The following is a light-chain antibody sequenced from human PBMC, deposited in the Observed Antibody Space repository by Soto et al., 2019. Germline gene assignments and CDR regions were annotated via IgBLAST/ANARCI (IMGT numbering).Light chain of an antibody. CDR2: AAS. CDR1: QSISKY. V-gene: IGKV1-39*01. Sequence: DIQVTQSPSSLSASVGDRVTITCRASQSISKYLNWYQQKPGKAPKVLIFAASNLQSGFPSRFTGSGSGTDFKLTISSLQPEDCATYYGQQSDRIPHTFGQGTKVEIK. CDR3: QQSDRIPHT. J-gene: IGKJ2*01.